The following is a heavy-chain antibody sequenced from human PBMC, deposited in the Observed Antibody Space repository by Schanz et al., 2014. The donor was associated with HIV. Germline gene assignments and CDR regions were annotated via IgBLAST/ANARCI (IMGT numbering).Heavy chain of an antibody. J-gene: IGHJ4*02. CDR1: GFTFSSTG. CDR2: ISYDGSNK. D-gene: IGHD6-19*01. V-gene: IGHV3-33*08. CDR3: ARGVPAHSSGWYLDY. Sequence: HVQLVESGGGVVQPGRSLRLSCSASGFTFSSTGMHWVRQAPGKGLEWVAIISYDGSNKDYADSVKGRFTISRDKSKSTLYLQMNGLRAEDTAVYYCARGVPAHSSGWYLDYWGQGTLVIVSS.